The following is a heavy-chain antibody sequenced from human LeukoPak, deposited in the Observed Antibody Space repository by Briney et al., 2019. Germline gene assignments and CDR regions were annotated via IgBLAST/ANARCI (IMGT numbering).Heavy chain of an antibody. CDR2: ISGSGGST. J-gene: IGHJ1*01. Sequence: PGGSLRLSCAASGFTFSSYAMSWVRQAPGKGLEWVSAISGSGGSTNYADSVKGRFTISRDNSKNTLYLQMNSLRAEDTAVYYCARMAPYYYDSSGPKDFQHWGQGTLVTVSS. V-gene: IGHV3-23*01. CDR1: GFTFSSYA. CDR3: ARMAPYYYDSSGPKDFQH. D-gene: IGHD3-22*01.